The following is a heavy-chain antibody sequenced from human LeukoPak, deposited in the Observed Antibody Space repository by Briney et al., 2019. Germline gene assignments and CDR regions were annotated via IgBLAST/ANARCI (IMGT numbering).Heavy chain of an antibody. Sequence: SETLSLTCAVYGGSFSGYYWSWIRQPPGKGLEWIGEINHSGSTNYNPSLKSRVTISVDTSKNQFSLKLSSVTAADTAVYYCARGDVWGDSSGYYANFDYWGQGTLVTVSS. D-gene: IGHD3-22*01. J-gene: IGHJ4*02. CDR1: GGSFSGYY. CDR2: INHSGST. CDR3: ARGDVWGDSSGYYANFDY. V-gene: IGHV4-34*01.